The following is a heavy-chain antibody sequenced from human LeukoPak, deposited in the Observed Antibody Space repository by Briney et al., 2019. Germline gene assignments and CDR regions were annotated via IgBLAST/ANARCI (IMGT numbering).Heavy chain of an antibody. CDR2: IYSSGST. J-gene: IGHJ4*02. CDR1: GGSIGRDGYY. CDR3: AKSGGYGLIDY. V-gene: IGHV4-39*01. D-gene: IGHD1-26*01. Sequence: PSETLSLTCTVSGGSIGRDGYYWGWIRQPPGKGLEWIGSIYSSGSTYYNASLQSRVTISIETSKNQISLRLNSVTAADTAMYYCAKSGGYGLIDYWGQGTLVTVSS.